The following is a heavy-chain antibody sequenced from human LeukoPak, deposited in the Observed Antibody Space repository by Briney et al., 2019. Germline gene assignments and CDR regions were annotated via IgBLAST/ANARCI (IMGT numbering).Heavy chain of an antibody. CDR2: ISSSSSYI. V-gene: IGHV3-21*01. J-gene: IGHJ6*02. CDR3: ARDSFPESGYDQAYYYYGMDV. Sequence: PGGSLRLSCAASGFTFSSYSMNWVRQAPGKGLEWVSSISSSSSYIYYADSVKGRFTISRDNAKNSLYLQMSSLRAEDTAVYYCARDSFPESGYDQAYYYYGMDVWGQGTTVTVSS. D-gene: IGHD5-12*01. CDR1: GFTFSSYS.